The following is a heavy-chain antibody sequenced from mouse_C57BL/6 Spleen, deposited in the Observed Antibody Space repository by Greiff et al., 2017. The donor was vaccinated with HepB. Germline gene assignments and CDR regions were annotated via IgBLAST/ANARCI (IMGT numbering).Heavy chain of an antibody. CDR3: ARHTASSEWYVDV. Sequence: DVMLVESGGGLVKPGGSLKLSCAASGFTFSSYTMSWVRQTPEKRLEWVATISGGGGNTYYPDSVKGRFTISRDNAKNTLYLQMSSLRSEDTALYYCARHTASSEWYVDVWGTVTTVTVSS. J-gene: IGHJ1*03. CDR2: ISGGGGNT. CDR1: GFTFSSYT. V-gene: IGHV5-9*01. D-gene: IGHD3-1*01.